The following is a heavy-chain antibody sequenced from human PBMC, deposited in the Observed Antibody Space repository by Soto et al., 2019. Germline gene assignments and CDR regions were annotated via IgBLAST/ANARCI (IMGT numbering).Heavy chain of an antibody. D-gene: IGHD2-2*01. V-gene: IGHV2-5*02. CDR1: GFSLSTSGVG. CDR3: AHRLVGGPYCSSTSCPRGAGDAFDI. J-gene: IGHJ3*02. CDR2: IYWDDDK. Sequence: QITLKESGPTLVKPTQTLTLTCTFSGFSLSTSGVGVGWIRQPPGKALEWLALIYWDDDKRYSPSLKSRLTITKDTSKNQVVLTMTNMDPVDTATYYCAHRLVGGPYCSSTSCPRGAGDAFDIWGQGTMVTVSS.